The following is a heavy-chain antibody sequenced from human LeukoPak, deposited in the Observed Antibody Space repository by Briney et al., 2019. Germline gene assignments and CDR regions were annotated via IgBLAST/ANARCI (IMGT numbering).Heavy chain of an antibody. J-gene: IGHJ3*02. CDR3: AKDLATVTTAAFDI. CDR1: GFTFSSYA. CDR2: ISWNSGSI. D-gene: IGHD4-17*01. V-gene: IGHV3-9*01. Sequence: GGSLRLSCAASGFTFSSYAMHWVRQAPGKGLEWVSGISWNSGSIGYADSVKGRFTISRDNAKNSLYLQMNSLRAEDTALYYCAKDLATVTTAAFDIWGQGTMVTVSS.